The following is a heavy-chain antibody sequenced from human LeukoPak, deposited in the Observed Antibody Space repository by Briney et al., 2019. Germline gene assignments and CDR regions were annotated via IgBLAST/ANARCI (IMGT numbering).Heavy chain of an antibody. CDR3: ASEPYYYDSSGYY. D-gene: IGHD3-22*01. CDR2: IYTSGST. Sequence: TLSLTCTVSGGSISSGSYYWSWIRQPAGKGLEWIGRIYTSGSTNYNPSLKSRVTISVDTSKSQFSLKLSSVTAADTAVYYCASEPYYYDSSGYYWGQGTLVTVSS. CDR1: GGSISSGSYY. J-gene: IGHJ4*02. V-gene: IGHV4-61*02.